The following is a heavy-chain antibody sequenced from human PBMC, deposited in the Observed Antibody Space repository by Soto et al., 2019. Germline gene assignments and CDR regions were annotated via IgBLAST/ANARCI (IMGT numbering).Heavy chain of an antibody. Sequence: SETLSLTCAVYGGSFSGYYWSWIRQPPGKGLEWIGEINHSGSTNYNPSLKSRVTISVDTSKNQFSLKLSSVTAADTAVYYCAKHEVTTVTSYWYFDLWGRGTLVTVSS. CDR3: AKHEVTTVTSYWYFDL. V-gene: IGHV4-34*01. CDR2: INHSGST. CDR1: GGSFSGYY. D-gene: IGHD4-17*01. J-gene: IGHJ2*01.